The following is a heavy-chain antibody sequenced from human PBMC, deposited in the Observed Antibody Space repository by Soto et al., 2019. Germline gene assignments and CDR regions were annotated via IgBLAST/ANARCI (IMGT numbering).Heavy chain of an antibody. J-gene: IGHJ4*02. CDR2: ISGSGGST. Sequence: GGSLRLSCAASGFTFSSYAMSWVRQAPGKGLEWVSAISGSGGSTYYADSVKGRFTISRDNSKNTLYLQMNSLRAEDTAVYYCPKTGVVIPFGDSWGQETLVTVSS. CDR1: GFTFSSYA. D-gene: IGHD3-3*01. CDR3: PKTGVVIPFGDS. V-gene: IGHV3-23*01.